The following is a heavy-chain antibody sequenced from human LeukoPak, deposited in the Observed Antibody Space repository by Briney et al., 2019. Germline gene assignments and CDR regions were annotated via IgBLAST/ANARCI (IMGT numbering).Heavy chain of an antibody. J-gene: IGHJ4*02. Sequence: SETLSLTCAVYGGSFSGYYWSWIRQPPGKGLEWTGEINHSGSTNYNPSLKSRVTISVDTSKNQFSLKLSSVTAADTAVYYCARGIEAGPFDYWGQGTLVTVSS. CDR1: GGSFSGYY. D-gene: IGHD3-10*01. V-gene: IGHV4-34*01. CDR2: INHSGST. CDR3: ARGIEAGPFDY.